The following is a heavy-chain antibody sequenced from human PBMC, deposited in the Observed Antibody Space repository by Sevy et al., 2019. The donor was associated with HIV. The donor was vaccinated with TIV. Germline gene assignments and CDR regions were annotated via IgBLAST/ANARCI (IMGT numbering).Heavy chain of an antibody. CDR3: ARDGGTMTTPGSFDI. J-gene: IGHJ3*02. V-gene: IGHV4-30-2*01. CDR2: IYHTGNT. D-gene: IGHD4-17*01. Sequence: SESLSLTCAVSGVSISSGAYSWNWIRQPPGKGLEWIGYIYHTGNTYYNPSLKSRITISLDRSKNQFSLRLSSVTAADTAAYFCARDGGTMTTPGSFDIWGQGTMVTV. CDR1: GVSISSGAYS.